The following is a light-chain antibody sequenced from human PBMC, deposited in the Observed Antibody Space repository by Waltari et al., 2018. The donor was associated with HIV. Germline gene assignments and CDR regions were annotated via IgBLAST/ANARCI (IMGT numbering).Light chain of an antibody. V-gene: IGLV2-14*01. J-gene: IGLJ2*01. CDR3: SSSSSSNTLVI. Sequence: QSALTQPASVSGSPGQSITISCTGTKGDVGGYNHVSWYQKHPGKAPKLLISDVSSRTSGLSNRFSGPKFDNTASLTISGLQSEDEADYFCSSSSSSNTLVIFGGGTKLTVL. CDR2: DVS. CDR1: KGDVGGYNH.